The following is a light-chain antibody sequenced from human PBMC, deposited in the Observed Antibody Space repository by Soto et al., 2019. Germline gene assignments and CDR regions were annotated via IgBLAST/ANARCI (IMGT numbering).Light chain of an antibody. J-gene: IGKJ1*01. CDR3: QQYNTWLWT. CDR1: QNVNAN. CDR2: GAS. V-gene: IGKV3-15*01. Sequence: EVVMTQSPATLSVSPGERATLSCRASQNVNANLAWYQQKPGQAPRLLIHGASTRATGIPARFSGSGCGTEFILTISSLQSEDIAVYYCQQYNTWLWTFGQGTKVEGK.